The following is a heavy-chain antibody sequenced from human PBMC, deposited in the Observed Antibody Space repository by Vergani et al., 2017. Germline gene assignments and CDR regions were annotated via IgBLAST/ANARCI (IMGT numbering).Heavy chain of an antibody. CDR3: ARERGGFLLGYSSGGSCYDAFDI. V-gene: IGHV4-61*02. CDR1: GGSISSGSYY. CDR2: IYTSGST. J-gene: IGHJ3*02. D-gene: IGHD2-15*01. Sequence: QVQLQESGPGLVKPSQTLSLTCTVSGGSISSGSYYWSWIRQPAGKGLEWIGRIYTSGSTNYNPPLKSRVTISVDTSKNQFSLKLSSVTAADTAVYYCARERGGFLLGYSSGGSCYDAFDIWGQGTMVTVSS.